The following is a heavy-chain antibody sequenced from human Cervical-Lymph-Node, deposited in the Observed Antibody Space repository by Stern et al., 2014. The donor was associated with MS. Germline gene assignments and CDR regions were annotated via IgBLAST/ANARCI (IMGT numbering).Heavy chain of an antibody. Sequence: EVQLVESGGGSVQPGESLRLSCEASGFSFSIYSMNWVRQAPGKGLEWISFISSSSSAVYYADSVLCRFTISRDNAKNSLYLQLNRLTAADTAVYYCVRDRLSTAFDHWGQGTLVTVSS. D-gene: IGHD5/OR15-5a*01. V-gene: IGHV3-48*04. CDR1: GFSFSIYS. CDR3: VRDRLSTAFDH. CDR2: ISSSSSAV. J-gene: IGHJ4*02.